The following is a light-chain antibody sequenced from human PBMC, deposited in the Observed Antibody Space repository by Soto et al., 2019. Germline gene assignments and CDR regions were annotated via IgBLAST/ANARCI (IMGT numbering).Light chain of an antibody. J-gene: IGKJ1*01. Sequence: DIQMTQSPSTLSASVGDTVTITCRASQSVNSWLAWYQQKPRKAPKLLIWDASSLQSGVPSRFSGSGSGTEFTLTISSLQADDFATYYRQQYNSYSTFGQGTKVDIK. CDR3: QQYNSYST. V-gene: IGKV1-5*01. CDR1: QSVNSW. CDR2: DAS.